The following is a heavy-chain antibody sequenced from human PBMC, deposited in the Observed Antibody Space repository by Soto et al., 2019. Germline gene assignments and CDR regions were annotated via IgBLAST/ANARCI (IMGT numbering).Heavy chain of an antibody. V-gene: IGHV3-15*01. CDR3: TTVTIRTFTHFWFDP. J-gene: IGHJ5*02. CDR1: GFTFSNAW. CDR2: IKSKTDGGTT. D-gene: IGHD3-10*01. Sequence: GGSLRLSCAASGFTFSNAWMSWVRQAPWKGLECVGRIKSKTDGGTTDYAAPVKGRFTISRDDSKNTLYLQMKSLKTEDTAVYXCTTVTIRTFTHFWFDPWGQGTLVTVSS.